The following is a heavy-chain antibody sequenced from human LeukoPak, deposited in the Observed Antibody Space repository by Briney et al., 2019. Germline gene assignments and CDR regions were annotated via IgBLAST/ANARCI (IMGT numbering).Heavy chain of an antibody. CDR2: MNTNSGNT. J-gene: IGHJ4*02. V-gene: IGHV1-8*01. CDR3: ARGRLDSGYYHYFDY. CDR1: GYTFTSYD. Sequence: ASVNDSCKASGYTFTSYDINWVRQATGQGLEWMGWMNTNSGNTGYAQKFQGRVTMTRNTSISTAYMELSSLRSEDTAVYYCARGRLDSGYYHYFDYWGQGTLVTVSS. D-gene: IGHD3-22*01.